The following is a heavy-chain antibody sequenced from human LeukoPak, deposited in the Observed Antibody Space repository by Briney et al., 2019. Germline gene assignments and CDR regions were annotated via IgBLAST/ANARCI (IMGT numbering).Heavy chain of an antibody. Sequence: GGSLRLSCVSSEFTFSKYWMHWVRQASGKGPVWVSRINIDGSSTIYADSVKGRFTISRDNAKNTLSLQMNSLRAEDTAVYYCATLGSIDYWGQGTLVTVSS. CDR1: EFTFSKYW. CDR3: ATLGSIDY. J-gene: IGHJ4*02. V-gene: IGHV3-74*01. CDR2: INIDGSST.